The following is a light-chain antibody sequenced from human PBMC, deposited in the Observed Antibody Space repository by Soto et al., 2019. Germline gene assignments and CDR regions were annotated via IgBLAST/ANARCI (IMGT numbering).Light chain of an antibody. CDR1: QCVSTN. CDR3: QQYDTWPLT. V-gene: IGKV3D-15*01. J-gene: IGKJ4*01. CDR2: DIS. Sequence: ETVMTQFPATLSVSPGERATLSCRASQCVSTNLAWYQQQPGQPPRLLIYDISNRATGIPARFSGSGSETEFALTITSLQSEDFAVYYCQQYDTWPLTFGGGTKVEIK.